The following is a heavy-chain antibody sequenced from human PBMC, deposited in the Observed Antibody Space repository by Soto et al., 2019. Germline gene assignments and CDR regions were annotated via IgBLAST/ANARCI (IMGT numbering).Heavy chain of an antibody. J-gene: IGHJ4*02. Sequence: GESLKISCKGSGYSFTNYWIGWVRQMPGKDLEWIGIIYPEDSETRYSPSFQGLVTISVDKSISTAYLQWNSLRAEDTAVYYCARVDRSSSWYVDYWGQGTLVTVSS. V-gene: IGHV5-51*01. D-gene: IGHD6-13*01. CDR3: ARVDRSSSWYVDY. CDR2: IYPEDSET. CDR1: GYSFTNYW.